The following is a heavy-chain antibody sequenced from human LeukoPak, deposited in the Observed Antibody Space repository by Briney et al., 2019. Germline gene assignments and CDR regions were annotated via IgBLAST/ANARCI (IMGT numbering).Heavy chain of an antibody. V-gene: IGHV3-53*01. CDR1: GFTVSSNY. Sequence: GGSLRLSCAASGFTVSSNYMSWVRQAPGKGLEWVSVIYSGGSTYYADSVKGRFTISRDNSKNTLYLQMNSLRAEDTAVYCCARDRRYGPHDAFDIWGQGTMVTVSS. D-gene: IGHD5-18*01. J-gene: IGHJ3*02. CDR2: IYSGGST. CDR3: ARDRRYGPHDAFDI.